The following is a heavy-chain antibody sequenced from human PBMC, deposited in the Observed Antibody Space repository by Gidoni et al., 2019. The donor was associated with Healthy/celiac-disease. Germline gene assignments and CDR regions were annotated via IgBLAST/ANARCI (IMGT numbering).Heavy chain of an antibody. CDR2: INHSGST. J-gene: IGHJ5*02. D-gene: IGHD2-15*01. Sequence: FSGYYWSWIRQPPGKGLEWIGEINHSGSTNYNPSLKSRVTISVDTSKNQFSLKLSSVTAADTAVYYCARAGPCSGGSCYSLGKRANWFDPWGQGTLVTVSS. CDR1: FSGYY. CDR3: ARAGPCSGGSCYSLGKRANWFDP. V-gene: IGHV4-34*01.